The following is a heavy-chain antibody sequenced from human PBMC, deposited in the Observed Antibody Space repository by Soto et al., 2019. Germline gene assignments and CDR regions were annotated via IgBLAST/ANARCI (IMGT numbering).Heavy chain of an antibody. Sequence: QVQLVESGGGVVQPGRSLRLSCVASGFTFSSYGMHWVRQAPGKGLEWVAIISYDGSNTYYADSVKGRFTISRDNSKNPLYLQMHSLRAEDTSVYYCAKEGGLSGSYYISSSYYFDYWGQGTLVTVSS. CDR2: ISYDGSNT. CDR3: AKEGGLSGSYYISSSYYFDY. CDR1: GFTFSSYG. V-gene: IGHV3-30*18. J-gene: IGHJ4*02. D-gene: IGHD1-26*01.